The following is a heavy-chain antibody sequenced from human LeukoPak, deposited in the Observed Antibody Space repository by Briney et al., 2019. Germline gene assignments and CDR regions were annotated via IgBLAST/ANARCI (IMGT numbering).Heavy chain of an antibody. D-gene: IGHD2-21*02. V-gene: IGHV4-59*01. J-gene: IGHJ4*02. CDR1: GGSFSAYY. CDR2: IYYTGNT. Sequence: SETLSLTCAVYGGSFSAYYWTWIRQPPGQALEWIGYIYYTGNTKYNPSLESRVTMSIDTSKNEFSLKIYSVNAADTAVYFCASGSVVTALDQWGQGTLVTVSS. CDR3: ASGSVVTALDQ.